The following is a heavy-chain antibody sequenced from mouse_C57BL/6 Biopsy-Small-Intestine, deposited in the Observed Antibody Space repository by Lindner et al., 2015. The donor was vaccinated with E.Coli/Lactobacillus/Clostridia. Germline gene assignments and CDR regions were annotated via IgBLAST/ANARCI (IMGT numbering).Heavy chain of an antibody. CDR2: ISYIGST. V-gene: IGHV3-8*01. J-gene: IGHJ1*03. Sequence: VQLQESGPGLAKPSQTLSLTCSVTGYSITSDYWNWIRKFPGNKLEYMGYISYIGSTYYNPSLKSRISIIRDTSKNQYYLQLNSVTTEDTATYYCARSAGYDGYSWFFDVWGTGTTVTVSS. D-gene: IGHD2-3*01. CDR3: ARSAGYDGYSWFFDV. CDR1: GYSITSDY.